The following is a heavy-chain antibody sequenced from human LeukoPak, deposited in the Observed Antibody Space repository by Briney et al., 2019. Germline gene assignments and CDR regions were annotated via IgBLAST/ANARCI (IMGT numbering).Heavy chain of an antibody. CDR1: GFTFDDYA. CDR2: INWNSGSI. CDR3: ARGGGIVGASNRYNYYYMDV. V-gene: IGHV3-9*01. Sequence: GGSLRLSCAASGFTFDDYAMHWVRQTPGKGLEWVSGINWNSGSIDYADSVKGRFTISRDNAKNSLYLQMNNLRAGDTALYYCARGGGIVGASNRYNYYYMDVWGKGTTVTISS. J-gene: IGHJ6*03. D-gene: IGHD1-26*01.